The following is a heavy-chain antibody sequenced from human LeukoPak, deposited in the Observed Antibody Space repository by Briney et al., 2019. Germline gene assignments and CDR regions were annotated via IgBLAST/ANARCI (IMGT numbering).Heavy chain of an antibody. V-gene: IGHV3-66*02. CDR3: ARVTYDFWSGYYRYFDY. D-gene: IGHD3-3*01. CDR2: IYSGGST. J-gene: IGHJ4*02. Sequence: GGSLRLSCAVSGFTVSSNYMSWVRQAPGKGLEWVSVIYSGGSTYYADSVKGRFTISRDNSKNTLYLQMNSLRAEDTAVYYCARVTYDFWSGYYRYFDYWGQGTLVTVSS. CDR1: GFTVSSNY.